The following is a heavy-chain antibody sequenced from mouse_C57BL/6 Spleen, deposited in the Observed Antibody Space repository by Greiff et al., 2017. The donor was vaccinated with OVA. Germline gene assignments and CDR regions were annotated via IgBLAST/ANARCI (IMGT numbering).Heavy chain of an antibody. CDR2: ISSGGDYI. J-gene: IGHJ1*03. CDR1: GFTFSSYA. V-gene: IGHV5-9-1*02. D-gene: IGHD2-2*01. CDR3: TRGGGLRRDWYFDV. Sequence: EVKVVESGEGLVKPGGSLKLSCAASGFTFSSYAMSWVRQTPEKRLEWVAYISSGGDYIYYADTVKGRFTISRDNARNTLYLQMSSLKSEDTAMYYCTRGGGLRRDWYFDVWGTGTTVTVSS.